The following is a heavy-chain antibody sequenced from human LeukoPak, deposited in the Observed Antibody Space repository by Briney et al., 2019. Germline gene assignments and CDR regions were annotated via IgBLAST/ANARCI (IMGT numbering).Heavy chain of an antibody. D-gene: IGHD4-23*01. CDR2: ISAYNGNT. J-gene: IGHJ5*02. V-gene: IGHV1-18*01. CDR1: GYTFTSYG. CDR3: AREAVVAATNWFDP. Sequence: GASVKVSCKASGYTFTSYGISWVRQARGQGLEWMGWISAYNGNTNYAQKLQGRVTMTTDTSTSTAYMELRSLRSDDTAVYYCAREAVVAATNWFDPWGQGTLVTVSS.